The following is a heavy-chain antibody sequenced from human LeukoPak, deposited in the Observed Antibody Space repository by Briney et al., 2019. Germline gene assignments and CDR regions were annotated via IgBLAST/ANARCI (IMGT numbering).Heavy chain of an antibody. CDR2: TYYRSKWFY. CDR1: GDSVSNNGAA. V-gene: IGHV6-1*01. D-gene: IGHD1-1*01. Sequence: SQTLSLTCAIFGDSVSNNGAAWNWIGQSPSSGFEWLGRTYYRSKWFYDYAVSVRSRIIISPDTFQNQFSLQLSSMTPDDTAVYYCTRDPPNDQSYDVWGQGTLVTVSS. J-gene: IGHJ4*02. CDR3: TRDPPNDQSYDV.